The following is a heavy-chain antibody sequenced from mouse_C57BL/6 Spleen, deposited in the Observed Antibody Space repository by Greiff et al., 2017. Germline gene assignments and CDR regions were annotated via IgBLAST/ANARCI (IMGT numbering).Heavy chain of an antibody. CDR2: ISPGSGST. CDR3: ARGDYDAMDY. CDR1: GYTFTSYW. Sequence: QVQLQQPGAELVKPGASVKMSCKASGYTFTSYWITWVKQRPGQGLEWIGDISPGSGSTNYNEKFKSKATLTVDTSSSTAYMQRSSLTSEDSAVYYCARGDYDAMDYWGQGTSVTVSS. J-gene: IGHJ4*01. V-gene: IGHV1-55*01.